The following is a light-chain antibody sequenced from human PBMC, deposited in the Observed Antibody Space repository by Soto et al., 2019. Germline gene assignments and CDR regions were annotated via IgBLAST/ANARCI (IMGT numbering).Light chain of an antibody. J-gene: IGLJ2*01. V-gene: IGLV1-40*01. Sequence: QSVLTQPPSVSGAPGQRVTISCTGSSSNIGAGYDVHWYQQLPGTAPKLLIYGNSNRPSGVPDRFSGSKSGTSASLDITGLQDEDEADYYCQSYDISDVVFGGGTKLTVL. CDR2: GNS. CDR1: SSNIGAGYD. CDR3: QSYDISDVV.